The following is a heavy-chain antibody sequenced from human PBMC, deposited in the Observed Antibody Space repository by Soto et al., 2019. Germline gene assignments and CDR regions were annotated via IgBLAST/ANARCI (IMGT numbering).Heavy chain of an antibody. J-gene: IGHJ6*02. V-gene: IGHV3-74*01. CDR1: GSTFSNDW. Sequence: PGGSLRLSCAVSGSTFSNDWMHWVRQAPGKGLVWVSHINSDGSSTNYADFVKGRFTIARDNAKNTVYLQMNSLRAEDTAVYYCARGRSYSLDVWGQGTTVTVSS. CDR2: INSDGSST. CDR3: ARGRSYSLDV.